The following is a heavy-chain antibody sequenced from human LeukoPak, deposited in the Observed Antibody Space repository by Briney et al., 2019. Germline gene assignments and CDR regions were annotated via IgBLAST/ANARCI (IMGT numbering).Heavy chain of an antibody. CDR3: ALDYGDYPGAFDI. J-gene: IGHJ3*02. Sequence: GGSLRLSCAASGFTVSSNYMSWVRQAPGEGLEWVSVIYSGGSTYYADSVKGRFTISRDNSKNTLYLQMNSLRAEDTAVYYCALDYGDYPGAFDIWGQGTMVTVSS. D-gene: IGHD4-17*01. V-gene: IGHV3-53*01. CDR1: GFTVSSNY. CDR2: IYSGGST.